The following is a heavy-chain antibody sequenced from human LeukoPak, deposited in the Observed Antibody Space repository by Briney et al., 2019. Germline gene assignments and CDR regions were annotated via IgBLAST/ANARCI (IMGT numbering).Heavy chain of an antibody. Sequence: GGSLRLSCAASGFTFSSYAMSWVRQAPGKGLEWVSAISGSGGSTYYADCVKGRFTISRDNSKNTLYLQMNSLRAEDTAVYYCAKRNYYGSGSYHWFDPWGQGTLVNVSS. J-gene: IGHJ5*02. V-gene: IGHV3-23*01. CDR2: ISGSGGST. CDR1: GFTFSSYA. D-gene: IGHD3-10*01. CDR3: AKRNYYGSGSYHWFDP.